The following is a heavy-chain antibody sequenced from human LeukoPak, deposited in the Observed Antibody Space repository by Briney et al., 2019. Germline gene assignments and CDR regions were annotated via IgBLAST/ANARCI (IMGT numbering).Heavy chain of an antibody. CDR3: ARGVVVSSLSLPHMDV. D-gene: IGHD3-22*01. CDR2: SIPIFGTA. CDR1: GGTVSSYA. J-gene: IGHJ6*03. V-gene: IGHV1-69*05. Sequence: SVKVSGKASGGTVSSYAISWVRQAPGQGLEWMGGSIPIFGTANYAQKCQGRVTITTDESTSTAYMELSSLRSEDTAVYYCARGVVVSSLSLPHMDVWGKGTTVTVSS.